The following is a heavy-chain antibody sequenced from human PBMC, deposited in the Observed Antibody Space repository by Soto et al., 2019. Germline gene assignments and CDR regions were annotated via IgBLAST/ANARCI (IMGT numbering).Heavy chain of an antibody. V-gene: IGHV2-5*02. CDR1: GFSLSTTGVG. D-gene: IGHD2-21*01. CDR3: VQSRCGGDCLKSYSYPSYYGFDV. CDR2: IYWDDDK. Sequence: QITLKESGPTLVKPTQTLTLTCTFSGFSLSTTGVGVVWIRQPPGKALEWLALIYWDDDKRYNPSLKSRLTITKDTYKSQVVLTMTNMGPVETATYYCVQSRCGGDCLKSYSYPSYYGFDVWGQGTTVTVSS. J-gene: IGHJ6*02.